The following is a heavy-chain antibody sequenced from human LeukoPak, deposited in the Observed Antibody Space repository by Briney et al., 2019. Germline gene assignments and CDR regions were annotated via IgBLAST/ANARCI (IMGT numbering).Heavy chain of an antibody. CDR1: GGTFSSYA. CDR2: IIPIFGTA. Sequence: ASVKVSCKASGGTFSSYAISWVRQAPGQGLEWMGRIIPIFGTANYAQKFQGRVTITTDESTSTAYMELSSLRSEDTAVYYCARSVISWNLVGAENWFDPWGQGTLVTVSS. D-gene: IGHD1-7*01. V-gene: IGHV1-69*05. CDR3: ARSVISWNLVGAENWFDP. J-gene: IGHJ5*02.